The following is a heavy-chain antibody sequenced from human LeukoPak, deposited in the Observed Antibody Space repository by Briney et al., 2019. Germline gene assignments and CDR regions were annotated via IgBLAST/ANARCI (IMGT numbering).Heavy chain of an antibody. V-gene: IGHV3-23*01. Sequence: PGGSLSLSCAVSGFTFRHYAMSWVRQAPATGLEWVGSLTDSGDATYYADSVKGRLTISRDNSNSTLYLHISGLRDEDTAVYYCARGYSHNSGGWLDPWGQGTLVTVSS. CDR1: GFTFRHYA. CDR2: LTDSGDAT. J-gene: IGHJ5*02. CDR3: ARGYSHNSGGWLDP. D-gene: IGHD5-12*01.